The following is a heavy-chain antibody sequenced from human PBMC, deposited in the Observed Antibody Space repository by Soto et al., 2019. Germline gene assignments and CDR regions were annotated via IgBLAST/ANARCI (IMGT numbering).Heavy chain of an antibody. CDR3: AKFDVSGYPRAPFDS. CDR1: GFTVSACA. Sequence: PAGSLGLASAACGFTVSACALAWVRQVSGKGLEWVAAILGSGGSAYYSDPVKGRFTISRDNSGNTLFLQMNYLRVEDTAVYYCAKFDVSGYPRAPFDSWGQGTLVTVSS. D-gene: IGHD3-22*01. J-gene: IGHJ4*02. V-gene: IGHV3-23*01. CDR2: ILGSGGSA.